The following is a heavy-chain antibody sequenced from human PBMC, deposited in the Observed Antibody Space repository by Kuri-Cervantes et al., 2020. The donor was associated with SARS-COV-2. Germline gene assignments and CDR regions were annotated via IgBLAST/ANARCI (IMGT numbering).Heavy chain of an antibody. CDR3: AKGRTTVTTLHDAFDI. V-gene: IGHV3-23*01. Sequence: GESLKISCAASGFTFSIYGMSWVRQAPGKSLEWVSGISGSEYTYYAVSVKGRFTISRDNPKNTLGLQMNNLRAEDTAIYYCAKGRTTVTTLHDAFDIWGQGTMVTVSS. D-gene: IGHD4-17*01. J-gene: IGHJ3*02. CDR1: GFTFSIYG. CDR2: ISGSEYT.